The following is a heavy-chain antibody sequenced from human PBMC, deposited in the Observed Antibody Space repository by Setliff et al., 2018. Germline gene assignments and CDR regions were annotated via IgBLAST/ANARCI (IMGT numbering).Heavy chain of an antibody. CDR3: AKDLGGFDY. J-gene: IGHJ4*02. Sequence: GGSLRFSCAASGFTFSTYWMSWVRQAPGKGLEWVANIKQDGSEKYYVDSVRGRFTISRDNARDSLYLQMNSLRAEDTAVYYCAKDLGGFDYWGQGTLVTVSS. V-gene: IGHV3-7*03. CDR2: IKQDGSEK. CDR1: GFTFSTYW. D-gene: IGHD3-16*01.